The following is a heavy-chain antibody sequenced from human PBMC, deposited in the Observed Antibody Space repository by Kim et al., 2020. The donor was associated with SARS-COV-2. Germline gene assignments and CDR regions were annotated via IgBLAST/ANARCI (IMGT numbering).Heavy chain of an antibody. CDR2: IYYSGST. J-gene: IGHJ4*02. V-gene: IGHV4-39*01. D-gene: IGHD1-26*01. CDR1: GGSISSSSYY. CDR3: ARHFRRSGSYQDY. Sequence: SETLSLTCTVSGGSISSSSYYWGWIRQPPGKGLEWIGSIYYSGSTYYNPSLKSRVTISVDTSKNQFSLKLSSVTAADTAVYYCARHFRRSGSYQDYWGQGTLVTVSS.